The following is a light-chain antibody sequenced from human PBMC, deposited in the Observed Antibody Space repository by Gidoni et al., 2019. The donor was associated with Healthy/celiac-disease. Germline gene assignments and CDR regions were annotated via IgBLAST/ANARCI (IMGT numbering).Light chain of an antibody. CDR3: AAWDDSLSGRL. CDR1: SSNIGSND. CDR2: RNS. J-gene: IGLJ3*02. Sequence: QSVLTQPPSASGTPGQRVTISCSGSSSNIGSNDVYRYQQLPGTAPYLPIYRNSQRPSGVPDRFSGSKSGTSASMAISGLRAEDGADYYGAAWDDSLSGRLFGGGTKLTVL. V-gene: IGLV1-47*01.